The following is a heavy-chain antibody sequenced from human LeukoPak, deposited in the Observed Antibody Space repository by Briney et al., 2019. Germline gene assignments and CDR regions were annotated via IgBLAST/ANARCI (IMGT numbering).Heavy chain of an antibody. CDR3: ATGYSSGWYFYFQH. CDR1: GFTFRTYW. J-gene: IGHJ1*01. Sequence: PGGSLRLSCAASGFTFRTYWTTWVRQAPGKGLEWVANIKQDGSEKNYVDSVKGRFTISRDNAKNSLSLRMNSLSAEDTAVYYCATGYSSGWYFYFQHWGQGSLVSVSS. CDR2: IKQDGSEK. V-gene: IGHV3-7*01. D-gene: IGHD6-19*01.